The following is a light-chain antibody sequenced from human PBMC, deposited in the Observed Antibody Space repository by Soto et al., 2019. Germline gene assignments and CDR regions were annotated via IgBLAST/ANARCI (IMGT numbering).Light chain of an antibody. V-gene: IGKV3-15*01. CDR1: QSVSSN. J-gene: IGKJ2*01. CDR3: QQYNNWRT. CDR2: GAS. Sequence: EIVMTQSPATLSVSPGERATLSCRASQSVSSNLAWYQQKPGQAPRLLIYGASTRATGIPARFSGSGSGTAFTLTISSLQSEDFAVYYCQQYNNWRTFGQGTKLEIK.